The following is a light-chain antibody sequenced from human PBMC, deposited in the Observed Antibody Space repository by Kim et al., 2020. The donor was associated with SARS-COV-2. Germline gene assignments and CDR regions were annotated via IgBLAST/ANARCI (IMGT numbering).Light chain of an antibody. CDR2: AAS. V-gene: IGKV1-17*01. Sequence: DIQMTQSPSSLSASVGDRVTISCRASQDIGNDLGWYQQRPGKAPTRLIYAASTLESGVPSRFSGRGSGTQFTLAISSLQPEDFATYYCLQHNAFPHTFGQGTKLEIK. CDR3: LQHNAFPHT. CDR1: QDIGND. J-gene: IGKJ2*01.